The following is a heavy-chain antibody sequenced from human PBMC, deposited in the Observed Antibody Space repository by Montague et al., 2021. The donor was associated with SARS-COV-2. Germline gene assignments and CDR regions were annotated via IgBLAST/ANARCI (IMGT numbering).Heavy chain of an antibody. CDR3: ARGRRITFGVVIGWCSTFDY. CDR2: INNTGST. V-gene: IGHV4-59*01. D-gene: IGHD3-16*02. CDR1: GGSISSNN. Sequence: SETLSLTCTVSGGSISSNNWSWIRQPQGKGMEWIGNINNTGSTNYNHSLKSRVTISVDTSKNQFSLKLSSVTAADTAVYYCARGRRITFGVVIGWCSTFDYWGQGTLVTVSS. J-gene: IGHJ4*02.